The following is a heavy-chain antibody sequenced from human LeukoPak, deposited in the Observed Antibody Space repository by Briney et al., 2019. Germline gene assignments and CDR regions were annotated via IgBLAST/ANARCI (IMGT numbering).Heavy chain of an antibody. CDR3: ARGYSGSPRYYYCYGMDV. Sequence: SETLSLTCAVYGGSFSGYYWSWIRQPPGKGLEWIGEINHSGSTNYNPSLKSRVTISVDTSKNQFSLKLRSVTAADTAVYYCARGYSGSPRYYYCYGMDVWGQGTTVTVSS. D-gene: IGHD1-26*01. J-gene: IGHJ6*02. CDR1: GGSFSGYY. CDR2: INHSGST. V-gene: IGHV4-34*01.